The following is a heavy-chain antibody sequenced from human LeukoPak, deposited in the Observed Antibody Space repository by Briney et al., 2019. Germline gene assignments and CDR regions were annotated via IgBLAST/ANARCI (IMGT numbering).Heavy chain of an antibody. J-gene: IGHJ4*02. CDR3: VGGVWSSSSRGDY. Sequence: GRSLRLSCAASGFTFSSYAMHWVRQAPGKGLEWVAVISYDGSNKYYADSVKGRFTISRDNSKNTLYLQMNSLRAEDTAVYYCVGGVWSSSSRGDYWGQGTLVTVSS. D-gene: IGHD6-13*01. V-gene: IGHV3-30-3*01. CDR1: GFTFSSYA. CDR2: ISYDGSNK.